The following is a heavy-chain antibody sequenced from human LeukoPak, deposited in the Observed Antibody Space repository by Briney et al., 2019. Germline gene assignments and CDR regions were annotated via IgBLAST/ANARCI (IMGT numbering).Heavy chain of an antibody. V-gene: IGHV4-59*11. CDR3: ARDRGDYDSSGYYGYFDY. Sequence: PSETLSLTCIVSGGXIRSHYWSWIRQPPGKGLEWFGYIYYSGSTNYNPSLKSRVTISVDTSKNQFSLKLSSVTAADTAVYYCARDRGDYDSSGYYGYFDYWGQGALVTVSS. D-gene: IGHD3-22*01. J-gene: IGHJ4*02. CDR1: GGXIRSHY. CDR2: IYYSGST.